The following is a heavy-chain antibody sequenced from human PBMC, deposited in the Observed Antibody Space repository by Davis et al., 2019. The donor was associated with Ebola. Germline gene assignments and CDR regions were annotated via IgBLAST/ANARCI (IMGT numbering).Heavy chain of an antibody. D-gene: IGHD3-10*01. Sequence: PSETLSLTCTVSGGSISSYYWSWIRQPPGKGLEWIGYIYYSGSTNYNPSLKSRVTISVDTSKNQFSLKLSSVTAADTAVYYCARHVGGLWFGELFALDYYGMDVWGQGTTVTVSS. CDR3: ARHVGGLWFGELFALDYYGMDV. V-gene: IGHV4-59*08. J-gene: IGHJ6*02. CDR1: GGSISSYY. CDR2: IYYSGST.